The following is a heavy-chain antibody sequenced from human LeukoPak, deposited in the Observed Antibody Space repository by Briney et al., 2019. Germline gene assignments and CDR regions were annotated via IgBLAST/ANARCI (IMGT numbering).Heavy chain of an antibody. CDR2: IYYSGST. CDR1: GGSISSYY. D-gene: IGHD5-24*01. CDR3: ARDKAGYNDY. J-gene: IGHJ4*02. Sequence: SETLSLTCTVSGGSISSYYWSWIRQPPGKGLQWIGYIYYSGSTTNNPSLKSRVSISVDTSKNQFSLRLSSVTAADTAVYYCARDKAGYNDYWGQGTLVTVSS. V-gene: IGHV4-59*01.